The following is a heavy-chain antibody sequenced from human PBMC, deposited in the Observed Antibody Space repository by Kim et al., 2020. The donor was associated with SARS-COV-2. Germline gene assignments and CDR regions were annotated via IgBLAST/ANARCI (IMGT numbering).Heavy chain of an antibody. V-gene: IGHV3-23*05. CDR3: AKRDSSGLQYFVH. CDR2: ISTSGTNT. Sequence: GGSLRLSCAASGFTFSNSALAWVRQAPGQGLEWVSAISTSGTNTFYADSVKGRFTISRDNSKSTLYLQISSLRAEDTAVYYCAKRDSSGLQYFVHWGQGTLVTVSS. D-gene: IGHD3-22*01. J-gene: IGHJ4*02. CDR1: GFTFSNSA.